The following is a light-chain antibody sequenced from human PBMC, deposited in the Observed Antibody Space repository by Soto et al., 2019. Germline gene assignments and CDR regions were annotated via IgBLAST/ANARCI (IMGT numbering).Light chain of an antibody. CDR1: QSVGSSH. Sequence: IVLTQSPATLSLSPGERATLSFRASQSVGSSHLAWYQQKPGQAPRLLIYAASGRATGVPDRFSGSGSGTDFTLSISRLEPEDFAVYYCQHYASSPLTFGGGTKVDI. J-gene: IGKJ4*01. V-gene: IGKV3-20*01. CDR2: AAS. CDR3: QHYASSPLT.